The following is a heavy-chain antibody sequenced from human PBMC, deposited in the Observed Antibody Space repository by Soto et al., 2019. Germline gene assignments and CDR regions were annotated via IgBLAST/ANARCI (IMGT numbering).Heavy chain of an antibody. CDR2: IYPGDSDT. J-gene: IGHJ3*02. CDR1: GYSFTSYW. CDR3: VVGATPNAFDI. D-gene: IGHD1-26*01. V-gene: IGHV5-51*01. Sequence: PXDSLTISCKGSGYSFTSYWIGLVRQMPGKGLEWMGIIYPGDSDTRYSPSFQGQVTISADKSISTAYLQWSSLKASDTAMYYCVVGATPNAFDIWGQGTMVTVSS.